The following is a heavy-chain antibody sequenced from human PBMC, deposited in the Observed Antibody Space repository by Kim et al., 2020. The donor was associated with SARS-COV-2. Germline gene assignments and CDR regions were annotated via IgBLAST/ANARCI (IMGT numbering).Heavy chain of an antibody. CDR3: ARGRSYGYWFDP. D-gene: IGHD5-18*01. CDR1: GYTFTGYY. V-gene: IGHV1-2*06. Sequence: ASVKVSCKASGYTFTGYYMHWVRQAPGQGLEWMGRINPNSGGTNYAQKFQGRVTMTRDTSISTAYMELSRLRSGDTAVYYCARGRSYGYWFDPWGQGTLVTVSS. J-gene: IGHJ5*02. CDR2: INPNSGGT.